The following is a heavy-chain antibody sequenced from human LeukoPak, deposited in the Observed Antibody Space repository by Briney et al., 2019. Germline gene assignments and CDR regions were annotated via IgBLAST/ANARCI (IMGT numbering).Heavy chain of an antibody. V-gene: IGHV3-48*02. CDR2: ISSSSSTI. CDR1: GFTFSTYG. D-gene: IGHD2-8*01. Sequence: GGSLRLSCAASGFTFSTYGMNWVRQAPGKGLEWVSYISSSSSTIYYADSVRGRFTISRDNAKNSLYLQMNSLRDEDTAVYYRAREKYVGMDVWGQGTTVTVSS. J-gene: IGHJ6*02. CDR3: AREKYVGMDV.